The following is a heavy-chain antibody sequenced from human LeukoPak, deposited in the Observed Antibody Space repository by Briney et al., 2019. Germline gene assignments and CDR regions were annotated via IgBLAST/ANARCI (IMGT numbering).Heavy chain of an antibody. CDR1: GGSISSSDYY. V-gene: IGHV4-39*01. CDR2: IYFGGST. J-gene: IGHJ5*02. D-gene: IGHD2-15*01. Sequence: SETLSLTCTVSGGSISSSDYYWGWIRQPPGKGLEWIGSIYFGGSTYYNPSLKSRVTISVDTSMNQFTLKLSFVTTADTAVYYCARALGYCSGGSCTRGYNWFDPWGQGTLVTVSS. CDR3: ARALGYCSGGSCTRGYNWFDP.